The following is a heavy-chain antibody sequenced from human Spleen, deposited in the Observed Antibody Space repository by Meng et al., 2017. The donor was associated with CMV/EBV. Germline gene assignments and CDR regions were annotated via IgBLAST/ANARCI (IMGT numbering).Heavy chain of an antibody. CDR1: RGSISSGDYY. D-gene: IGHD2-8*02. CDR3: VRETRGVDY. J-gene: IGHJ4*02. Sequence: QVQLQESGPGLVKPSQTLSLTCTVSRGSISSGDYYWSWIRQPPGKGLEWIGYIYSSGTTYYNPSLKSRVTTSVDRSKNQFSLHLSSVTAADTAVYFCVRETRGVDYWGQGTLVTVSS. V-gene: IGHV4-30-4*01. CDR2: IYSSGTT.